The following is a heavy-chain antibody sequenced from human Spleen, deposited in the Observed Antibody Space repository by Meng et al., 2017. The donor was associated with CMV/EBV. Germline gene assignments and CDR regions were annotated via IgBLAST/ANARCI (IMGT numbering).Heavy chain of an antibody. Sequence: SLKISCAASGFSFRSYWMHWVRQAPGKGLEWVSGISWNSGSIGYADSVKGRFTISRDNAKNSLYLQMNSLRAEDTAVYYCARDVPLLDIVVVPAATANFDYWGQGTLVTVSS. J-gene: IGHJ4*02. CDR2: ISWNSGSI. D-gene: IGHD2-2*01. CDR3: ARDVPLLDIVVVPAATANFDY. CDR1: GFSFRSYW. V-gene: IGHV3-9*01.